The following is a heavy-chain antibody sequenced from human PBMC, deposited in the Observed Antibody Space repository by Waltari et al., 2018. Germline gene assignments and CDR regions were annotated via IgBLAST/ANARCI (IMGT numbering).Heavy chain of an antibody. CDR3: ARQGLNWNAQRGSQSAFDI. J-gene: IGHJ3*02. V-gene: IGHV4-30-4*08. Sequence: QVQLQESGPGVVKSSKTLSLTCTVPGGAISSGGDFWSWIRQSPGRGPEWIGVIYDSANTNYNPSLKSRVILTIDISKNQFSLKMRSVTAADTAVYYCARQGLNWNAQRGSQSAFDIWGQGAMVTVSA. D-gene: IGHD1-1*01. CDR2: IYDSANT. CDR1: GGAISSGGDF.